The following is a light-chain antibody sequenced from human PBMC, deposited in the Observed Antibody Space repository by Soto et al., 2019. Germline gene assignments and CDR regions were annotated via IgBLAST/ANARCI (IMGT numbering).Light chain of an antibody. CDR1: QTGNNNY. Sequence: EIVLTQPPGPLSVSPGDRVTLSCRASQTGNNNYLAWYQQKPGQAPRLLIYGASTPATGTPARFSGSGSGTHLTLTVSRLEPEDFAVYYCQQYGGSAPWPFCPGNKVDMK. J-gene: IGKJ1*01. V-gene: IGKV3-20*01. CDR3: QQYGGSAPWP. CDR2: GAS.